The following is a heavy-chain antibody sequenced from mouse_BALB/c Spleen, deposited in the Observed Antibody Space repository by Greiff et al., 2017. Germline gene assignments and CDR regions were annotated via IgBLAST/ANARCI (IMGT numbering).Heavy chain of an antibody. V-gene: IGHV5-6-4*01. J-gene: IGHJ2*01. CDR1: GFTFSSYT. Sequence: EVHLVESGGGLVKPGGSLKLSCAASGFTFSSYTMSWVRQTPEKRLEWVATISSGGSYTYYPDSVKGRVTISRDNAKNTLYLQMSSLKSEDTAMYYCTRDPSYGNNDYWGQGTTLTVSS. CDR3: TRDPSYGNNDY. D-gene: IGHD2-10*02. CDR2: ISSGGSYT.